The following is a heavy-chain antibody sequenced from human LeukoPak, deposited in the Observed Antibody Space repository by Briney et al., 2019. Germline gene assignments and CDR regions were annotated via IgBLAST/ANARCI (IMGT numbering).Heavy chain of an antibody. Sequence: GGSLRPSCAASGFTFSSYAVHWVRQGPGKGLEWVAYIAHHGSNKYYADSVKGRFTISRDNSKRTLYLQMNNLRADDTAVYYCAKDGSWSCTDWGQGALVTVSS. CDR2: IAHHGSNK. CDR1: GFTFSSYA. J-gene: IGHJ4*02. D-gene: IGHD2-8*02. CDR3: AKDGSWSCTD. V-gene: IGHV3-30*02.